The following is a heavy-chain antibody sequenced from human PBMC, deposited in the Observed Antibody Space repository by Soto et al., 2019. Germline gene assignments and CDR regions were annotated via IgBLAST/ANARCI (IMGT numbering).Heavy chain of an antibody. D-gene: IGHD2-21*01. CDR1: GYSFTDYW. CDR3: ARSSIAGIRGYFDY. Sequence: EVQLVQSGAEVKKPGESLKISCKGSGYSFTDYWIAWVRHMPGKGLESMGIIYPDDSNIKYSPSFEGQVTISADRSISTAYLQWSSLEASDTAIYYCARSSIAGIRGYFDYWGQGTLVTVSS. CDR2: IYPDDSNI. J-gene: IGHJ4*02. V-gene: IGHV5-51*01.